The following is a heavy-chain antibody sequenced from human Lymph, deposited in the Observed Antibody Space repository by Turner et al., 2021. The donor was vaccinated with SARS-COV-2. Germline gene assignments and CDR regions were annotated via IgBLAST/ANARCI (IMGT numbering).Heavy chain of an antibody. CDR2: IGGSGGST. J-gene: IGHJ6*02. CDR3: ANLYPTVSWEFPYGMDV. D-gene: IGHD3-16*01. CDR1: GFTFNNYA. Sequence: EVQLLESGGGLVQPGGSLRLSCAASGFTFNNYAMSWVRQGPGKGLEWVSTIGGSGGSTYYADSVKGRFIISRDNSKNTLYLQMNSLRAEDTAVYYCANLYPTVSWEFPYGMDVWGQGTTVTVSS. V-gene: IGHV3-23*01.